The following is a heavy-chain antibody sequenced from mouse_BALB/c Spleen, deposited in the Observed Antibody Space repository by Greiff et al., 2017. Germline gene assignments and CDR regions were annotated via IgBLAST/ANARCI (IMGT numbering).Heavy chain of an antibody. V-gene: IGHV3-8*02. CDR3: ARTPLRRDAMDY. Sequence: EVKLVESGPSLVKPSQTLSLTCSVTGDSITSGYWNWIRKFPGNKLEYMGYISYSGSTYYNPSLKSRISITRDTSKNQYYLQLNSVTTEDTATYYCARTPLRRDAMDYWGQGTSVTVSS. J-gene: IGHJ4*01. CDR1: GDSITSGY. D-gene: IGHD2-12*01. CDR2: ISYSGST.